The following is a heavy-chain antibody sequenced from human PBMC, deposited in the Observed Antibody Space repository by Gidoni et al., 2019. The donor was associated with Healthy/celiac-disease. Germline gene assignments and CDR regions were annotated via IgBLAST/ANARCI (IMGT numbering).Heavy chain of an antibody. Sequence: QITLTASGPTLVNPPQPLTLPCTFSGFSLSTRGVGVGWIRQPPGKALEWLALIYWDDDKRYSPSLKSRLTITKDTSKNQVVLTMTNMDPVDTATYYCAHSHGGTTLVYYWGQGTLVTVSS. CDR3: AHSHGGTTLVYY. J-gene: IGHJ4*02. CDR2: IYWDDDK. CDR1: GFSLSTRGVG. V-gene: IGHV2-5*02. D-gene: IGHD1-7*01.